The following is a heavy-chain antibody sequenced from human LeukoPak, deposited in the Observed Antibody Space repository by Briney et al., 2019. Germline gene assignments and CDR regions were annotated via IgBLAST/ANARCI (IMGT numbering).Heavy chain of an antibody. CDR3: ASGRGYSGSFFYYFDS. V-gene: IGHV4-61*01. J-gene: IGHJ4*02. Sequence: SETLSLTCTVSGGSVSSGSYYWSWIRQPPGKGLEWIGYIYYSGSTNYSPSLKSRVTISIDTSKNQFSLKLSSVTAADTAVYFCASGRGYSGSFFYYFDSWGQGTLATVSS. CDR2: IYYSGST. D-gene: IGHD1-26*01. CDR1: GGSVSSGSYY.